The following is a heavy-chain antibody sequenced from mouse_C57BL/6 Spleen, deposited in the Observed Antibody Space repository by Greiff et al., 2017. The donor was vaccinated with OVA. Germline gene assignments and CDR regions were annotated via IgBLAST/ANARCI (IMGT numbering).Heavy chain of an antibody. J-gene: IGHJ2*01. Sequence: QVQLQQSGAELVRPGTSVKVSCKASGYAFTNYLLEWVKQRPGQGLEWIGVINPGSGGTNYNEKFKGKATLTADKSSSTAYMQLSSPTSEDSAVYFCARGTTVVATDYWGQGTTLTVSS. CDR3: ARGTTVVATDY. V-gene: IGHV1-54*01. D-gene: IGHD1-1*01. CDR2: INPGSGGT. CDR1: GYAFTNYL.